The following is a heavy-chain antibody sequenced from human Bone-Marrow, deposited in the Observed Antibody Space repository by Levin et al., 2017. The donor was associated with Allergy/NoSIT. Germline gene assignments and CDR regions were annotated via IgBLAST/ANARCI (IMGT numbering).Heavy chain of an antibody. CDR1: GYVFTGHY. Sequence: ASVKVSCTASGYVFTGHYIHWVRQAPGQGLEWLGRVKPDSGGTIYAQKFRRRVSMTSDTSISTAYMELSRLTSDDTAVYYCAREGPTHSVTNYYYPYMDVWGEGTTVTVSS. V-gene: IGHV1-2*06. D-gene: IGHD4-17*01. J-gene: IGHJ6*03. CDR3: AREGPTHSVTNYYYPYMDV. CDR2: VKPDSGGT.